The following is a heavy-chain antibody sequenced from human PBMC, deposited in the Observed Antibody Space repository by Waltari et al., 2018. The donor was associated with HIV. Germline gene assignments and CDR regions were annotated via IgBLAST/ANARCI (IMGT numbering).Heavy chain of an antibody. CDR2: INPKSGDT. V-gene: IGHV1-2*02. CDR1: GYSFTGYY. CDR3: TKGGTPGTPGD. D-gene: IGHD1-7*01. J-gene: IGHJ1*01. Sequence: QVQLVQSGAEVKKPGASLKVSCKASGYSFTGYYLPWVRQAPGQGLEWMGWINPKSGDTNYAQKFQGRVTMTRDTSINTAYMDLSRLRSDDTAVYYCTKGGTPGTPGDWGQGTLVTVSS.